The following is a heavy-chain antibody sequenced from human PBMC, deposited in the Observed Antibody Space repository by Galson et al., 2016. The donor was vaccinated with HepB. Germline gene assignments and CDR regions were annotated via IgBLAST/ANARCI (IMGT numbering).Heavy chain of an antibody. Sequence: SLRLSCAASGFTFNAHRMHWVRQAPGKGLEWVAYIRGDGIVSYYAESVRGRFTISRDNAKNSLYLQMNGLRVDETAVYYCSREMTGSYFDWGQGTLVTVPA. V-gene: IGHV3-7*01. J-gene: IGHJ4*02. CDR3: SREMTGSYFD. D-gene: IGHD3-10*01. CDR1: GFTFNAHR. CDR2: IRGDGIVS.